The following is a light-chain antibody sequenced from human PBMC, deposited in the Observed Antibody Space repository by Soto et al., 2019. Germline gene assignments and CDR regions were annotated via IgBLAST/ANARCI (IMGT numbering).Light chain of an antibody. V-gene: IGLV2-8*01. J-gene: IGLJ3*02. CDR2: GVT. Sequence: QSALAQPPSASGSPGQSVTISCTGSGSDIGDYNFVSWYQQHPGKAPKLMIFGVTERPSGVPDRFSGSKSGNTASLTVSGLQADYEAVYYCYSYAGSNIWVFGGGTKLTVL. CDR3: YSYAGSNIWV. CDR1: GSDIGDYNF.